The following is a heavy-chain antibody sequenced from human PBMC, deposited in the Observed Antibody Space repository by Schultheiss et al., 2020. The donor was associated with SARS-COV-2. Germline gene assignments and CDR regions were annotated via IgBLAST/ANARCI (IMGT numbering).Heavy chain of an antibody. CDR2: ITGSGTTT. J-gene: IGHJ5*02. D-gene: IGHD3-10*01. CDR3: AKGRFGELSLNH. V-gene: IGHV3-23*01. Sequence: GESLKISCAASGFPFSAYGMNWVRQAPGKGLEWVSTITGSGTTTYYADSAKGRFTISRDNSKNTLYLQMNNLRAQDTAVYYCAKGRFGELSLNHWGQGTLVTVSS. CDR1: GFPFSAYG.